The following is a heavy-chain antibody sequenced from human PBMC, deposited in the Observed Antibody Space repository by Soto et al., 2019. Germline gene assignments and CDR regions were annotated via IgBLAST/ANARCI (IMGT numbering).Heavy chain of an antibody. CDR1: GGSFSGYY. CDR2: INHSGST. CDR3: ARANWYSEY. D-gene: IGHD7-27*01. J-gene: IGHJ4*02. Sequence: SETLSLTCAVYGGSFSGYYWSWIRQPPGKGLEWIGEINHSGSTNYNPPLKSRVTMSVDTSKNQVSLNLTSLTAADTATYYCARANWYSEYWGQGIPVTVSS. V-gene: IGHV4-34*01.